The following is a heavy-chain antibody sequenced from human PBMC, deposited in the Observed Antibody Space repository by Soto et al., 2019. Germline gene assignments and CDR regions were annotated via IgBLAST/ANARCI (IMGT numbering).Heavy chain of an antibody. CDR1: GFTFSSYA. J-gene: IGHJ4*02. D-gene: IGHD2-15*01. V-gene: IGHV3-23*01. CDR3: AKGVRQYCSGGSCYSDY. Sequence: EVQLLESGGGLVQPGGSLRLSCAASGFTFSSYAMSWVRQAPVKGLEWVSAISGSGGSTYYADSVKGRFTISRDNSKNTLYMQMTSLRAEDTAVYYCAKGVRQYCSGGSCYSDYWGQGTLVTVSS. CDR2: ISGSGGST.